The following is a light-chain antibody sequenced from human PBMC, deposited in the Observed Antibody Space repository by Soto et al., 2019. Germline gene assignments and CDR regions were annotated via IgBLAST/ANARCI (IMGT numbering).Light chain of an antibody. CDR1: SSDVGGYNY. Sequence: QSALTQPRSVSGSPGQSVTISCTGTSSDVGGYNYVSWYQQHPGKAPKVMIYDVSKRPSGVPDRFSGSKSDNTASLTISGLQAEGVADYYCCSYAGSYTLVFGGGTKLTVL. CDR3: CSYAGSYTLV. J-gene: IGLJ2*01. V-gene: IGLV2-11*01. CDR2: DVS.